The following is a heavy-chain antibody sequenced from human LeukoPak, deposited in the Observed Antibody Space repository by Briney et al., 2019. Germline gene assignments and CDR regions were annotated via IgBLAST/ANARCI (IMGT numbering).Heavy chain of an antibody. D-gene: IGHD3-22*01. Sequence: GASLKVSCKTSGSTFSNYGVTWVRHAPGQRFEWMGWNDTNTQNTKYTQTFQGRITLTTDSSRHTAYMELRSLRSDDTAIYYCATSSGDSSAWVDFWGRGTLVIVSP. CDR2: NDTNTQNT. V-gene: IGHV1-18*01. CDR1: GSTFSNYG. CDR3: ATSSGDSSAWVDF. J-gene: IGHJ4*02.